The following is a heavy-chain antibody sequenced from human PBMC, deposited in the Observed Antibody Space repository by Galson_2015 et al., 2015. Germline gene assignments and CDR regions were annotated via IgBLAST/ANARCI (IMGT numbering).Heavy chain of an antibody. CDR1: GFTFSSFW. CDR2: INQDGSQE. V-gene: IGHV3-7*03. J-gene: IGHJ4*02. Sequence: SLRLSCAASGFTFSSFWMHWVRQAPGKGLEWVANINQDGSQEYFVDSVKGRFTISRDNAKNSLFLQMNSLRAEDTAVYYCVRAPGGNYSYWGQGILVTVSS. CDR3: VRAPGGNYSY. D-gene: IGHD1-26*01.